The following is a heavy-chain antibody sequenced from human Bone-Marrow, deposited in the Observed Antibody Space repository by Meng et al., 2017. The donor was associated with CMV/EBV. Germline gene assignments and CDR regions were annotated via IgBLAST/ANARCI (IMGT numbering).Heavy chain of an antibody. Sequence: ASVKVSCKASGYTFTGYYMHWVRQAPGQGLEWMGWINPNSGGTKYAQRFQGRVTMTRDTSISTAYMELNRLRFDDTAVYYCARVVYRALNYYYYGMDVWGQGTTVTVSS. V-gene: IGHV1-2*02. CDR2: INPNSGGT. J-gene: IGHJ6*02. CDR3: ARVVYRALNYYYYGMDV. CDR1: GYTFTGYY. D-gene: IGHD3-16*02.